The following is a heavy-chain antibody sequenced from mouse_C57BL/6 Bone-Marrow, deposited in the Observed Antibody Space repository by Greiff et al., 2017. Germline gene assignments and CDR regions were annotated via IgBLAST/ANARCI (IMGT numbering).Heavy chain of an antibody. CDR2: INPSTGGT. CDR1: GCSFTGYY. CDR3: ARSMMVTTTNWVNFDY. J-gene: IGHJ2*01. Sequence: VQLKQSGPELVKPGASVKISCKASGCSFTGYYMNWVKQSPEKSLEWIGEINPSTGGTTYNQKFKAKATLTVATSASTASMRLKSLTSEDSAVYYCARSMMVTTTNWVNFDYWGQGTTLTVSS. V-gene: IGHV1-42*01. D-gene: IGHD2-3*01.